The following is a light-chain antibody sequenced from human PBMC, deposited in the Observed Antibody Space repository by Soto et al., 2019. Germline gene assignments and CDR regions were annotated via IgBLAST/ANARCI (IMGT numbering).Light chain of an antibody. V-gene: IGKV3-20*01. J-gene: IGKJ2*01. Sequence: EVVLTQSPGTLSLSPGERATLSCRASQSVSSTYLAWYQQKPGQSPRLLIYSTSSRATGIPDRFSGSGSGTDFTLTISRLEPEDFAVYYCQQYGRSPNTVGQGTKLEI. CDR2: STS. CDR3: QQYGRSPNT. CDR1: QSVSSTY.